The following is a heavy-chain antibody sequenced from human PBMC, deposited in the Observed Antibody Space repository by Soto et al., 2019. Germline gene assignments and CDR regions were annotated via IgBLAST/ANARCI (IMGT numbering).Heavy chain of an antibody. Sequence: SETLSLTCTVSGGSISSYYWSWLRQPPGKGLEWIGYNFYSGNTHYKSSLKSRLTISIDTSKSQFSLNLKSATAADTAVYFCAREIIPPYCGSDCYPYFDYWGQGTLVTVSS. CDR1: GGSISSYY. J-gene: IGHJ4*02. CDR3: AREIIPPYCGSDCYPYFDY. V-gene: IGHV4-59*01. D-gene: IGHD2-21*02. CDR2: NFYSGNT.